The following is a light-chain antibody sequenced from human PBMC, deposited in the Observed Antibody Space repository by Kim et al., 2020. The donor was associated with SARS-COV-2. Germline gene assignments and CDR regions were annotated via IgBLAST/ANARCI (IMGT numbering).Light chain of an antibody. Sequence: GKTVTLSGTRSSGSIDDNYVQWYQQRPGGVPTTVIYEDDQRPSGVSDRFSGSIDNSSNSASLTISGLRTEDEADYYCQSYNRDNVIFGGGTQLTVL. CDR2: EDD. V-gene: IGLV6-57*03. CDR3: QSYNRDNVI. CDR1: SGSIDDNY. J-gene: IGLJ2*01.